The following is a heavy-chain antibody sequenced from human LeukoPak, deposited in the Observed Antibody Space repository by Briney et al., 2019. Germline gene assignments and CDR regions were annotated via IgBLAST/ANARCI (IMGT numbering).Heavy chain of an antibody. CDR3: ARDWSGTYKDY. D-gene: IGHD3-3*01. CDR1: GGSISSYY. CDR2: FYTSGST. J-gene: IGHJ4*02. Sequence: SETLSLTCNVSGGSISSYYWSWIRQPAGKGLEWIGRFYTSGSTNYNPSLRSRVTMSVDTSKNQFSLKLTSVTAADTAVYYCARDWSGTYKDYWGQGTLVTVSS. V-gene: IGHV4-4*07.